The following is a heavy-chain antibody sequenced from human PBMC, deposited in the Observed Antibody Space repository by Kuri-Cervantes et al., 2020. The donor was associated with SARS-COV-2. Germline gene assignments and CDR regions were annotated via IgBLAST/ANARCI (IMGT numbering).Heavy chain of an antibody. V-gene: IGHV1-69*13. CDR3: AGDAMIITLFGLENWVDA. CDR2: IIPIYGTT. CDR1: GVNLSSYA. J-gene: IGHJ5*02. Sequence: SVKVSCKASGVNLSSYAIAWVRQAPGQGLEWMGRIIPIYGTTNYAQKVQGRVIITADESTNTAYMEMSSLRSEDTAIYYCAGDAMIITLFGLENWVDAWGQGTLVTVSS. D-gene: IGHD3/OR15-3a*01.